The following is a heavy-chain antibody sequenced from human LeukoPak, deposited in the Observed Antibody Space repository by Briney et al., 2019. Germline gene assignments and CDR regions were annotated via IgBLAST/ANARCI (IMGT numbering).Heavy chain of an antibody. Sequence: SETLSLTCTVSGGSISSTSYYWGWIRQPPGKGLEWIGSISYSGSTYYNPSLKSRVTISVDTSKNQFSLKLSSVTAADTAVYYCARDATVTTNAFDIWGQGTLVTVSS. D-gene: IGHD4-17*01. V-gene: IGHV4-39*07. CDR2: ISYSGST. CDR1: GGSISSTSYY. J-gene: IGHJ3*02. CDR3: ARDATVTTNAFDI.